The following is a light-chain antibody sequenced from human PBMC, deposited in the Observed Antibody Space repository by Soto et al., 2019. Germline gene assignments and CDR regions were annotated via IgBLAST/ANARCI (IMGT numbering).Light chain of an antibody. CDR2: KAS. V-gene: IGKV1-5*03. J-gene: IGKJ1*01. Sequence: DIPMTQSPSTLSASVGDRGTITCRARQSISSWLAWYQQEPGKAPKLLIYKASSLESGVPSRFSGSGSGTEFTLTISSLQPDDFATYYCQQYNEMWTFGQGTKVEIK. CDR3: QQYNEMWT. CDR1: QSISSW.